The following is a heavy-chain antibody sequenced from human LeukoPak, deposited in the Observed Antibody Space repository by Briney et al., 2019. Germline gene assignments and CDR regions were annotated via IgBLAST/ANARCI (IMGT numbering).Heavy chain of an antibody. V-gene: IGHV4-34*01. CDR3: ASSPVGAADF. D-gene: IGHD2-15*01. CDR2: INHSGST. CDR1: GGSFSGYY. J-gene: IGHJ4*02. Sequence: SETLSPTCAVYGGSFSGYYWSWIRQPPGKGLVWIGEINHSGSTNYNPSLKSRVTISVDTSKNQFSLKLSSVTAADTAVYYCASSPVGAADFWGQGTLVTVSS.